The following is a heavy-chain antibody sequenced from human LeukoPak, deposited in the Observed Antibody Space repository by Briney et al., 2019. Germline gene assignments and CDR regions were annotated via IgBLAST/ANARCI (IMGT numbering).Heavy chain of an antibody. CDR2: ISYDGSNK. CDR3: ARGAQWPY. J-gene: IGHJ4*02. D-gene: IGHD6-19*01. V-gene: IGHV3-30*03. CDR1: GFTFRSYG. Sequence: GGSLRLSCAASGFTFRSYGMHWVRQAPGKGLEWVAVISYDGSNKYYGDSVKGRFTISRDNSKNTLYLQMNSLRAEDTAVYYCARGAQWPYWGQGTLVTVSS.